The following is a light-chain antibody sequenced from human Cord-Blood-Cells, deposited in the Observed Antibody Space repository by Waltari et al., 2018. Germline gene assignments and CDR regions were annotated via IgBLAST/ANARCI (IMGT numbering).Light chain of an antibody. CDR1: QSISSY. J-gene: IGKJ5*01. Sequence: DIQMTQFPSSLSASVGDRVTITCRASQSISSYLNWYQQKPGKAPKLLIYAASSLQSGVPSSFSGSGSGTDFTLTISSLQPEDFATYYCQQSYSTPITFGQGTRLEIK. V-gene: IGKV1-39*01. CDR2: AAS. CDR3: QQSYSTPIT.